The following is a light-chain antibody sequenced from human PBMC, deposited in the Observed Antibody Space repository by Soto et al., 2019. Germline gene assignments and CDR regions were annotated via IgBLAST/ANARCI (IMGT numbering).Light chain of an antibody. V-gene: IGLV2-8*01. CDR1: SSDVGGYNY. CDR2: EVS. J-gene: IGLJ1*01. Sequence: SALTQPPSASGSPGQSVTISCTGTSSDVGGYNYVSWYQQHPGKAPKLMIYEVSKRPSGVPDRFSGSKSANTASLTVSGLQAEDEADYYCSSYAGTDNFYGFGTGTKVTVL. CDR3: SSYAGTDNFYG.